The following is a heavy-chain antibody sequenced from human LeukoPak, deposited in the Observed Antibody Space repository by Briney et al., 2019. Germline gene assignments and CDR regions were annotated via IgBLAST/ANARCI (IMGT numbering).Heavy chain of an antibody. Sequence: ASVKVSCKVSGYTFTSYDINWVRQATGQGLEWMGGMNPNSGNTGYAQKFQGRVTMTRNTSISTAYMELSSLRSEDTAVYYCARSAIVVVPAAIDPYYYYYMDVWGKGTTVTVSS. D-gene: IGHD2-2*01. CDR3: ARSAIVVVPAAIDPYYYYYMDV. V-gene: IGHV1-8*01. CDR1: GYTFTSYD. J-gene: IGHJ6*03. CDR2: MNPNSGNT.